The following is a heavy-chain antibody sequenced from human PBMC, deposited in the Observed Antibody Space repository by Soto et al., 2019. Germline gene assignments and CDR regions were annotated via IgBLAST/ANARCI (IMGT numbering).Heavy chain of an antibody. V-gene: IGHV4-4*02. CDR2: IYHSGST. D-gene: IGHD6-19*01. CDR1: SGSISSSNW. Sequence: QVQLQESGPGLVKPSGTLSLTCAVCSGSISSSNWWSWVRQPPGKGLEWIGEIYHSGSTNYNPSLKSRVTISVDKSKNQFSLKLSSVTAADTAVYYCAKLTAVAGIYYYYYMDVWGKGTTVTVSS. CDR3: AKLTAVAGIYYYYYMDV. J-gene: IGHJ6*03.